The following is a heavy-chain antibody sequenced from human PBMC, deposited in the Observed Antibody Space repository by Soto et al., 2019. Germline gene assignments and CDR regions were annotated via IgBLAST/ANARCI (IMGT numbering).Heavy chain of an antibody. CDR2: IYHSGST. V-gene: IGHV4-30-2*01. CDR3: ARGGDIYSDSSGSPTAPLGL. J-gene: IGHJ4*02. Sequence: QLQLQESGSGLVKPSQTLSLTCAVSGGSISSGGYSWSWIRQPPGKGLEWIGYIYHSGSTYYNPSLKGRVTISVDRSKNQFSLKLSSVTAADTAVYYCARGGDIYSDSSGSPTAPLGLWGQGTLVTVSS. D-gene: IGHD3-22*01. CDR1: GGSISSGGYS.